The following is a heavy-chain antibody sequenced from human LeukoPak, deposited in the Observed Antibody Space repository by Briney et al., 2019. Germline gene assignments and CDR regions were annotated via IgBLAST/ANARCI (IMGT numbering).Heavy chain of an antibody. CDR3: AREVRRTYDYYYYYMDV. CDR2: INSDGSST. CDR1: GFTFSSYW. Sequence: GGSLRLSCAASGFTFSSYWMHWVRHATGKGLVWVSRINSDGSSTSYADSVKGRFTISRDNAKNTLYLQMNSLRAEDTAVYYCAREVRRTYDYYYYYMDVWGKGTTVTVSS. V-gene: IGHV3-74*01. J-gene: IGHJ6*03.